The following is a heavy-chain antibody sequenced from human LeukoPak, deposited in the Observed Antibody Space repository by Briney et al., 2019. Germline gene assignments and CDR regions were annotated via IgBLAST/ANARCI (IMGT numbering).Heavy chain of an antibody. CDR2: ISGSGGST. D-gene: IGHD4-23*01. CDR1: GFTFSSYG. J-gene: IGHJ4*02. CDR3: AKDRVKDRYFDY. Sequence: GGSLRLPCAASGFTFSSYGMSWVRQAPGKGLEWVSAISGSGGSTYYADSVKGRFTISRDNSKNTLYLQMNSLRAEDTAVYYCAKDRVKDRYFDYWGQGTLVTVSS. V-gene: IGHV3-23*01.